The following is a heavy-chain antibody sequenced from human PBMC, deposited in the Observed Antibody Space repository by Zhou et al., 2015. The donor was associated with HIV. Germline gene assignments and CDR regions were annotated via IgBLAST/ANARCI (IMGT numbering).Heavy chain of an antibody. J-gene: IGHJ3*02. CDR1: GGTFSSYA. V-gene: IGHV1-69*18. CDR2: IIPIFGTA. D-gene: IGHD2-2*01. CDR3: ASEGEDIVVVPAAPWAFDI. Sequence: QVQLVQSGAEVKKPGSSVKVSCKASGGTFSSYAISWVRQAPGQGLEWMGRIIPIFGTANYAQKFQGRVTITADESTSTAYMELSSLRSEDTAVYYCASEGEDIVVVPAAPWAFDIWGQGTMVTVSS.